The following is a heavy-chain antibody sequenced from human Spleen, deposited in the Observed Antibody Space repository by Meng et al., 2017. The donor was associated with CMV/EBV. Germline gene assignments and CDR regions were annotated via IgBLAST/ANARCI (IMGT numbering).Heavy chain of an antibody. Sequence: GGFRSSGDYELGWIRQSPCKGLEWIGYVYYSGSIYYTPSLKSRVSISLDTCKSQFAMKLNSVTATDTAVYYCATATVTTYWYFDLWGRGTLVTVSS. J-gene: IGHJ2*01. CDR2: VYYSGSI. CDR3: ATATVTTYWYFDL. V-gene: IGHV4-30-4*08. CDR1: GGFRSSGDYE. D-gene: IGHD4-17*01.